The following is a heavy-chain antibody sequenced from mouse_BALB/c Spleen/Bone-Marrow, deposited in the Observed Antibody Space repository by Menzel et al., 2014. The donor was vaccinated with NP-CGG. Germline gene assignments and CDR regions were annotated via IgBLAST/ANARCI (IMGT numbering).Heavy chain of an antibody. D-gene: IGHD1-2*01. CDR2: INPDSNTI. V-gene: IGHV4-1*02. Sequence: DVMLVESGGGLVQPGGSLKLSCAASGFDFSGFWMSWVRQAPGRGLEWIGEINPDSNTINYSPSLKDKFIISRDNAKNTLYLQMSKARSEDTALYYCARLGYYGSFAYWGQGTLVTVSA. CDR1: GFDFSGFW. J-gene: IGHJ3*01. CDR3: ARLGYYGSFAY.